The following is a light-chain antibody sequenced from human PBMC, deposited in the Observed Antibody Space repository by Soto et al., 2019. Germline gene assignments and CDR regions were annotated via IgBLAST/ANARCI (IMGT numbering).Light chain of an antibody. CDR2: DAT. J-gene: IGKJ2*01. Sequence: IPVTQSPSSLSSYVGDSVTITCRASRSVGSRLHWYQQEPGKAPKLLISDATTLQSGVPSRFRGRGSGTEFTLTITGLQREDFATYFCQHSFSTPPYTFGQGTRLDLK. CDR1: RSVGSR. V-gene: IGKV1-39*01. CDR3: QHSFSTPPYT.